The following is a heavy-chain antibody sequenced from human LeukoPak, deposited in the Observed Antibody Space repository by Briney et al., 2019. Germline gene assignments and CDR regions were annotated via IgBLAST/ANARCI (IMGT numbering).Heavy chain of an antibody. CDR2: MNPNSGNT. V-gene: IGHV1-8*01. D-gene: IGHD1-26*01. CDR1: GYTFTSYD. Sequence: GASVKVSSRASGYTFTSYDINWVRQAPGQGLEWMGWMNPNSGNTGYAQKFQGRVTMTRNTSISTTYMELSSLRSEDTAVYYCARGQLGRRNYYYMDVWGKGTTVTVSS. J-gene: IGHJ6*03. CDR3: ARGQLGRRNYYYMDV.